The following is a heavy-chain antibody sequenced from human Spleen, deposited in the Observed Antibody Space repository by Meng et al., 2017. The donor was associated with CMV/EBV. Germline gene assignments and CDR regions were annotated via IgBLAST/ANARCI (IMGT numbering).Heavy chain of an antibody. Sequence: ASVKVSCKASGYTFSIYGVTWVRQAPGQGLDWMGWISARNGNTKYAQKFQGRVTLTTDTSASTSYLEVGSLRSDDTAVYYCARVILRNIAPRWFLDYWGQGTPVTVSS. CDR1: GYTFSIYG. J-gene: IGHJ4*02. CDR3: ARVILRNIAPRWFLDY. CDR2: ISARNGNT. D-gene: IGHD4-23*01. V-gene: IGHV1-18*01.